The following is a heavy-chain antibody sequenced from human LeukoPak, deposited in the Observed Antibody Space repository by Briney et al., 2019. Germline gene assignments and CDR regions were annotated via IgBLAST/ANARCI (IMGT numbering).Heavy chain of an antibody. Sequence: KPSETLSLTCTVSGGSISGYYWSWIRQPAGKGLEWIGRIYTSGSTNYNPSLKSRVTMSVDRSKKQFSLKLSSVTAADTAVYYCARDGWTNSLDYWGQGTLVTVS. CDR1: GGSISGYY. CDR2: IYTSGST. J-gene: IGHJ4*02. D-gene: IGHD2-2*03. CDR3: ARDGWTNSLDY. V-gene: IGHV4-4*07.